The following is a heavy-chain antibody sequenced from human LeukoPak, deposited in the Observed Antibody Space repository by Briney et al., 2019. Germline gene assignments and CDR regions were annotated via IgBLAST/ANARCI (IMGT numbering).Heavy chain of an antibody. Sequence: GGSLRLSCAASGFTFSSYAMSWVRQAPGKGLEWVSAISDSGGSTYYADSVKGRFTISRGNSKNTLYLQMNSLRAEDTAVYYCAKGKYYYDSSGYFPFDYWGQGTLVTVSS. J-gene: IGHJ4*02. CDR2: ISDSGGST. CDR3: AKGKYYYDSSGYFPFDY. CDR1: GFTFSSYA. V-gene: IGHV3-23*01. D-gene: IGHD3-22*01.